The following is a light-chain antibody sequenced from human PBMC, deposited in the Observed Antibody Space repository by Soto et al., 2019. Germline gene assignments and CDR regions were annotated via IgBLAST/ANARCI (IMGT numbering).Light chain of an antibody. CDR2: DVT. CDR3: CSYAGTYTYVV. J-gene: IGLJ2*01. V-gene: IGLV2-11*01. Sequence: QSALTQPRSVSGSPGQSVTISCTGTSNDVGDYNFVSWYQQNPGMAPKLMIYDVTKRPSGVPDRFSGSKSGNTASLTISGLPAEDEADYYCCSYAGTYTYVVFGGGTKLTVL. CDR1: SNDVGDYNF.